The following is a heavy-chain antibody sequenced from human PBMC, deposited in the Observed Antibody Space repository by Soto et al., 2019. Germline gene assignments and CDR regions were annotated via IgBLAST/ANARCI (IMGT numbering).Heavy chain of an antibody. J-gene: IGHJ3*01. Sequence: GVCXRLSWSSGVCTFSIFFRNWFRHAPGKGLEWVSTISPGADVSHYTDSVNGRFTISRDNSRRTLHLQMDSLRVEDAAVYFCVRRAINAHHNRGVFDVWGQATAVNV. D-gene: IGHD1-26*01. V-gene: IGHV3-23*01. CDR2: ISPGADVS. CDR3: VRRAINAHHNRGVFDV. CDR1: VCTFSIFF.